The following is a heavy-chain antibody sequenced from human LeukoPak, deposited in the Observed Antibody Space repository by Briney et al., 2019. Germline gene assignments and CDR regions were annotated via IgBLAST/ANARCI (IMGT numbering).Heavy chain of an antibody. V-gene: IGHV4-59*05. Sequence: TASETLSLTCTVSGGSISSYYWSWIRQPAGKGLEWIGSLYYSGSSYYNPSLKSRVTISVDTSKNQFSLKLSSVTAADTAVYYCVVMPGYWGQGTLVTVSS. J-gene: IGHJ4*02. CDR1: GGSISSYY. CDR2: LYYSGSS. CDR3: VVMPGY. D-gene: IGHD3-16*01.